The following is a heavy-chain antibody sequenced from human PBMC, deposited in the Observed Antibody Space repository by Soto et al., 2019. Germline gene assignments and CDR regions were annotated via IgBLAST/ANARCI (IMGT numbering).Heavy chain of an antibody. CDR2: ISAYNGNT. CDR3: AREPYYDSSGHKGGFDY. CDR1: GYTFTSYG. Sequence: ASVKVSCKASGYTFTSYGISWVRQAPGQGLEWMGWISAYNGNTNYAQKLQGRVTMTTDTSTSTAYMELRSLRSDDTAVYYCAREPYYDSSGHKGGFDYWGQGTLVSVSS. J-gene: IGHJ4*02. D-gene: IGHD3-22*01. V-gene: IGHV1-18*04.